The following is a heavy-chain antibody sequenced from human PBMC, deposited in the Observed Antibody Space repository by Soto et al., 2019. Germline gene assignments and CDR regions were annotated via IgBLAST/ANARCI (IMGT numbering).Heavy chain of an antibody. CDR2: ISSTTNYI. V-gene: IGHV3-21*01. Sequence: PVVSPRLSCASSDGTFTRYSMNLVSEIPGKGLEWVSSISSTTNYIYYADSMKGRFTVSRDNAKNSVYLDMNSLSAEDTAVYYCARESEDLTSNFAEWGQGTLVTFS. J-gene: IGHJ4*02. CDR3: ARESEDLTSNFAE. CDR1: DGTFTRYS.